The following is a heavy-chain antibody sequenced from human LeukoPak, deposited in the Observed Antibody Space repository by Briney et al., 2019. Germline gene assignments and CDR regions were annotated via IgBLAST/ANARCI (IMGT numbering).Heavy chain of an antibody. Sequence: PGGSLRLSCAASGFTFSSYSMNWVRQAPGKELEWVSSISSSSSYIYYADSVKGRFTISRDNAKNSLYLQMNSLRAEDTAVYYCAREEQWLAPDYWGQGTLVTVSS. V-gene: IGHV3-21*01. CDR3: AREEQWLAPDY. CDR1: GFTFSSYS. D-gene: IGHD6-19*01. J-gene: IGHJ4*02. CDR2: ISSSSSYI.